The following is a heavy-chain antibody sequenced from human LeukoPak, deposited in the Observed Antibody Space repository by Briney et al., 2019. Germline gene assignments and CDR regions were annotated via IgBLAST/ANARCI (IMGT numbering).Heavy chain of an antibody. J-gene: IGHJ2*01. V-gene: IGHV2-5*02. CDR3: AHSLYYYDSSGFASLWYFDL. CDR1: GFSLSTVGVG. D-gene: IGHD3-22*01. CDR2: IYWDDDK. Sequence: SGPTLVKPIQTLTLTCTFSGFSLSTVGVGVGWIRQPPGKALEWLALIYWDDDKRYSPSLKSRLTITKDTSKNQVVLTMTNMDPVDTATYYCAHSLYYYDSSGFASLWYFDLWGRGTLVTVSS.